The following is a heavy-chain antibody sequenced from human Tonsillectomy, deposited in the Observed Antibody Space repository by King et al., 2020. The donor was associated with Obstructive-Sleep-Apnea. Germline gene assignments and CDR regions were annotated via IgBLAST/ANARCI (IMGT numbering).Heavy chain of an antibody. D-gene: IGHD2-15*01. Sequence: VQLVQSGGGLVQPGGSLRLSCAASGFTFSSYSMNWVRQAPGKGLEWVSYISSSSSTIYYADSVKGRFTISRDNAKNSLYLQMNSLRAEDTAVYYCARDHSTPWDIWGQGTMVTVSS. V-gene: IGHV3-48*04. CDR1: GFTFSSYS. CDR2: ISSSSSTI. CDR3: ARDHSTPWDI. J-gene: IGHJ3*02.